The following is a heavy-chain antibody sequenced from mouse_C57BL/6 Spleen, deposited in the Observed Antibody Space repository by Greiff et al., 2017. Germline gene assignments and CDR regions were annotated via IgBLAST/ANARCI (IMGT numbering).Heavy chain of an antibody. J-gene: IGHJ2*01. D-gene: IGHD2-3*01. Sequence: VQLQQPGAELVRPGSSVKLSCKASGYTFTSYWMHWVKQRPIQGLEWIGNIDPSDSETHYNQKFKDKATLTVDKSSSTAYMQLSSLTSEDSAVYYCAREGDGYLYYFDYWGQGTTLTVSS. CDR1: GYTFTSYW. CDR2: IDPSDSET. V-gene: IGHV1-52*01. CDR3: AREGDGYLYYFDY.